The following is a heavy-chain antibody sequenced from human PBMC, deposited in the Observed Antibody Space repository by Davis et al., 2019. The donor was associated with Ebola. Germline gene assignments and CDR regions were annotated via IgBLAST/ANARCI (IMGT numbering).Heavy chain of an antibody. CDR3: ARGDITVNRGVRVSKGANDY. J-gene: IGHJ4*02. CDR2: INPSGGYT. Sequence: ASVTVSCKASGYTFTNNYIHWVRQAPGHGLAWMGIINPSGGYTTDAQKFLGRVTMTRDTSTFTVYMELSSLRSEDTAVYYCARGDITVNRGVRVSKGANDYWGQGTQVTVSS. V-gene: IGHV1-46*01. D-gene: IGHD3-10*01. CDR1: GYTFTNNY.